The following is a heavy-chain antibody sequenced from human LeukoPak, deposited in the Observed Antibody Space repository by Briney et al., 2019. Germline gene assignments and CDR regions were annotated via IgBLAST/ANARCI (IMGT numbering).Heavy chain of an antibody. J-gene: IGHJ4*02. CDR1: GSTFTDSY. Sequence: ASVKVSCKASGSTFTDSYMHWVPQAPGQGLEWMGWISPNSGGTNYAQKFQGRVTMTRDTSISTAYMELSRLRSDDTAVYYCATGREGYYDGSGYYYDWGQGTLVTVSS. CDR3: ATGREGYYDGSGYYYD. V-gene: IGHV1-2*02. D-gene: IGHD3-22*01. CDR2: ISPNSGGT.